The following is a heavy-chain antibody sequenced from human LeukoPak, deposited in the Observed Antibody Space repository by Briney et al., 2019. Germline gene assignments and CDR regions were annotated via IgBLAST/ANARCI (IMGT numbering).Heavy chain of an antibody. CDR2: ISSNGGTT. V-gene: IGHV3-64D*06. CDR3: VKALSSTVTTKRKFDY. J-gene: IGHJ4*02. D-gene: IGHD4-17*01. CDR1: GFTFNSYA. Sequence: GGSLRLSCSASGFTFNSYAIHWVRQAPGKGLEYVSAISSNGGTTYHADSVKGRFTISRDNSQNTLYLQMSSLRDEDTAVYYCVKALSSTVTTKRKFDYWGQGTLVTVSS.